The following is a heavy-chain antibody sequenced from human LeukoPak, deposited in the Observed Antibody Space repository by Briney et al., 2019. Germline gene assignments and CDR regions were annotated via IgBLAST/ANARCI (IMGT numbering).Heavy chain of an antibody. D-gene: IGHD3-10*01. CDR1: GGSISSSSYY. V-gene: IGHV4-39*07. J-gene: IGHJ4*02. CDR3: ASRLWFGELFPFDY. Sequence: SEILSLTCTVSGGSISSSSYYWGWIRQPPGKGLEWIGSIYYSGSTYYNPSLKSRVTISVDTSKNQFSLKLSSVTAADTAVYYCASRLWFGELFPFDYWGQGTLVTVSS. CDR2: IYYSGST.